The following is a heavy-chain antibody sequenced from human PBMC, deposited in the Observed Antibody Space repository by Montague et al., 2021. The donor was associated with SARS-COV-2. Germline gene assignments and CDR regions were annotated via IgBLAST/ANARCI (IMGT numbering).Heavy chain of an antibody. CDR1: GGSIKTTEYY. Sequence: SETLSLTCNVSGGSIKTTEYYWGWIRQSPGKGLEWIASVDYSGNTYYSPSLKSRLTISVDTSKNQFSLKLNSVTAADTALYYCARREYSYGWGDWGQGTLVTVSS. CDR2: VDYSGNT. D-gene: IGHD5-18*01. V-gene: IGHV4-39*01. J-gene: IGHJ4*02. CDR3: ARREYSYGWGD.